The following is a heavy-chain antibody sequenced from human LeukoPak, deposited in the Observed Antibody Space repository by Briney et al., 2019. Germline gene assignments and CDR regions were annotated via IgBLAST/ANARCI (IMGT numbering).Heavy chain of an antibody. Sequence: GGSLRLSCEVSGFTFSHAWMSWVRQAPGKGPEWVSVIYSGGGTYYADSVKGRFTISRDNSKNTLYLQMNSLRAEDTAVYYCARGGVVVIPLVWGQGTLVTVSS. V-gene: IGHV3-53*01. CDR2: IYSGGGT. J-gene: IGHJ4*02. D-gene: IGHD3-22*01. CDR1: GFTFSHAW. CDR3: ARGGVVVIPLV.